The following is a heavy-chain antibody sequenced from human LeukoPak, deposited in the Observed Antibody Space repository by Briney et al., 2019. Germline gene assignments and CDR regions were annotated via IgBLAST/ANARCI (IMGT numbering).Heavy chain of an antibody. Sequence: GGSLRLSRAASGFTFSDYYMSWVRQAPGKGLEWVSGINWNGGSTGYADSVKGRFTISRDNAKNSLYLQMNSLRAEDTALYYCARGTFLYSYDSSGYYLNYYFDYWGQGTLVTVSS. CDR1: GFTFSDYY. J-gene: IGHJ4*02. V-gene: IGHV3-20*04. CDR3: ARGTFLYSYDSSGYYLNYYFDY. CDR2: INWNGGST. D-gene: IGHD3-22*01.